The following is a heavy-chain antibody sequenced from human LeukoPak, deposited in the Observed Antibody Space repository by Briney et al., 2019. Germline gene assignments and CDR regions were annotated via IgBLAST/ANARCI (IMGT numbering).Heavy chain of an antibody. D-gene: IGHD6-6*01. CDR1: GGTFSSYA. V-gene: IGHV1-69*13. Sequence: SVKGSFKASGGTFSSYAISWVRQAPGQGLEWMGGSIPIFGTANYAQKFQGRVTITADESTSTAYMKLSSLRSEDTAVYYCASIGGLAARSYYYYMDVWGKGTTVTVSS. CDR2: SIPIFGTA. J-gene: IGHJ6*03. CDR3: ASIGGLAARSYYYYMDV.